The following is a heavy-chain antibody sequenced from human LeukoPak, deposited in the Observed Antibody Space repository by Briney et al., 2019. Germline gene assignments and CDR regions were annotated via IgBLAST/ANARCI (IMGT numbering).Heavy chain of an antibody. CDR3: ARDLLSSSWVYFQL. CDR1: GGSISGYY. Sequence: PSETLSLTCTVSGGSISGYYWSWIRQPPGKGLEWIGYIYDSGSTNYNPSLKSRVTISVDTSKNQFSLKLSSVTAADTAVYYCARDLLSSSWVYFQLWGQGTLVTVSS. CDR2: IYDSGST. V-gene: IGHV4-59*01. D-gene: IGHD6-13*01. J-gene: IGHJ1*01.